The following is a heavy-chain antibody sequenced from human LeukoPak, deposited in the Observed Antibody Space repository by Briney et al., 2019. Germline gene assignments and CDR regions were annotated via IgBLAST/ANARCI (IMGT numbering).Heavy chain of an antibody. Sequence: GASVKVSCKASGYTFTSYDINWVRQATGQGLEWMGWMNPNSGNTGYAQKFQGRVTMTRNTSISTAYMELSSLRSEDTAVYYCASRVSRGVIITFKYWGQGTVVTVSS. CDR2: MNPNSGNT. CDR3: ASRVSRGVIITFKY. CDR1: GYTFTSYD. V-gene: IGHV1-8*01. J-gene: IGHJ4*02. D-gene: IGHD3-10*01.